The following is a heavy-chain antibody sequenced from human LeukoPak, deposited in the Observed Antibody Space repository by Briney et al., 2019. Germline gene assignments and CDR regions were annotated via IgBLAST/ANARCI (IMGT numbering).Heavy chain of an antibody. CDR2: ISVYNGNT. Sequence: GASVKVSCKASGGTFSSYAISWVRQAPGQGLEWMGWISVYNGNTKYVQKFQDRVTVTIDTSTSTAYMELRSLRSDDTAVYYCAREQKDWEVVQGGDYWGQGTLVTVSS. CDR3: AREQKDWEVVQGGDY. J-gene: IGHJ4*02. D-gene: IGHD1-26*01. CDR1: GGTFSSYA. V-gene: IGHV1-18*01.